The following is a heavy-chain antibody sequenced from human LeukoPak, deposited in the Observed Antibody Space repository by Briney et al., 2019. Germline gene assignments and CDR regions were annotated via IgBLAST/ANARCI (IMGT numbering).Heavy chain of an antibody. V-gene: IGHV3-21*01. Sequence: PGGSLRLSCAASGFTFSSYWMHWVRQTPGKGLEWVSSISSTSSYIYYADSVKGRFTISRDNAKNTVYLQMKSLRAEDTAVYYCARDWAGSSYDYWGQGTLVTVSS. J-gene: IGHJ4*02. CDR1: GFTFSSYW. D-gene: IGHD3-10*01. CDR3: ARDWAGSSYDY. CDR2: ISSTSSYI.